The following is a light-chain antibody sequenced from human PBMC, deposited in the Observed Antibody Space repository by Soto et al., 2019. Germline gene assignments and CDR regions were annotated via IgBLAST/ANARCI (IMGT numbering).Light chain of an antibody. V-gene: IGLV2-14*01. CDR1: TNDIGGYNY. CDR2: EVR. CDR3: CSYTISATLV. Sequence: QSVLTQPASVSGSPGQSITISCSGTTNDIGGYNYVSWYQHHPGKVPKVINYEVRNRPSGVSNRFSGSKSGNTASLTISGLQAEDEADYYCCSYTISATLVFGGGTKVTVL. J-gene: IGLJ3*02.